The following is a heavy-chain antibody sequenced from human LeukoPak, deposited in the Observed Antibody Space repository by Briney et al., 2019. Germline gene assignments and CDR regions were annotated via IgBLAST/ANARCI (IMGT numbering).Heavy chain of an antibody. CDR1: GYSFTSYW. CDR2: IYPGDSDT. V-gene: IGHV5-51*01. J-gene: IGHJ5*02. CDR3: ARLGVYCSGGSCYSQSNNWFDP. D-gene: IGHD2-15*01. Sequence: GASLQISCKGSGYSFTSYWIGWVRQMPGKGLEWMGIIYPGDSDTGYSPSFQGQVTISADKSISTAYLQWSSLKASDTALYYCARLGVYCSGGSCYSQSNNWFDPWGQGTLVTVSS.